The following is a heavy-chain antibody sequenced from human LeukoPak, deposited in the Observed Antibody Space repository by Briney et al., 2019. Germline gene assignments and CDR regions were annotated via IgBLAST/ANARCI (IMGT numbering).Heavy chain of an antibody. Sequence: SETLSLTCTVSGGSISRSDYYWGWIRQPPGKGLEWIGSIFYSGSTYYNPSLKSRVTISVDTSKNQFSLKLSSVTAADTAVYYCARDGSSGLLYYFDYWGQGTLVTVSS. J-gene: IGHJ4*02. D-gene: IGHD3-22*01. CDR3: ARDGSSGLLYYFDY. CDR1: GGSISRSDYY. CDR2: IFYSGST. V-gene: IGHV4-39*07.